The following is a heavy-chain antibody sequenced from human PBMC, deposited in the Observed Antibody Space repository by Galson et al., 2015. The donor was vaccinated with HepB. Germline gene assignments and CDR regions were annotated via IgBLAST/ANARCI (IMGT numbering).Heavy chain of an antibody. J-gene: IGHJ1*01. CDR3: ARDARMSYYYRSSGYLHH. V-gene: IGHV3-30*04. Sequence: SLRLSCAASGTTFNSYAMHWVRRAPGKGLEWVAIISYDGTNKYYADSVKGRFTISRDNSENTLYLQMNSLRAEDTAVYYCARDARMSYYYRSSGYLHHWGEGTLVTVSS. CDR2: ISYDGTNK. D-gene: IGHD3-22*01. CDR1: GTTFNSYA.